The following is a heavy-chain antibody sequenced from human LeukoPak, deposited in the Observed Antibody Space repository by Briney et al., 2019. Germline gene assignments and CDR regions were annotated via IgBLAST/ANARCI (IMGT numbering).Heavy chain of an antibody. Sequence: PGGSLRLSCAASGFTFSSYSMSWIRQAPGKGLEWVSYISSSGSTIYYADSVKGRFTISRDNAKNSLYLQMNSLRAEDTAVYYCASPYCSGGSCYSHAFDIWGQGTMVTVSS. CDR2: ISSSGSTI. V-gene: IGHV3-48*04. D-gene: IGHD2-15*01. J-gene: IGHJ3*02. CDR1: GFTFSSYS. CDR3: ASPYCSGGSCYSHAFDI.